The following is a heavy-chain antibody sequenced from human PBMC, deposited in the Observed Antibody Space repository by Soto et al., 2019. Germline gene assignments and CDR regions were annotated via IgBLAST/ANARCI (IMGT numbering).Heavy chain of an antibody. Sequence: QVQLVESGGGVVQPGRSLRLSCAASGFTFSSYGMHWVRQAPGKGLEWVAVIWYDGSNKYYADSVKGRFTISRDNSKNTLYLQMNSLRAEDTVVYYCARGYCSGGSCPYYYYGMDVWGQGTTVTVSS. CDR1: GFTFSSYG. V-gene: IGHV3-33*01. J-gene: IGHJ6*02. D-gene: IGHD2-15*01. CDR3: ARGYCSGGSCPYYYYGMDV. CDR2: IWYDGSNK.